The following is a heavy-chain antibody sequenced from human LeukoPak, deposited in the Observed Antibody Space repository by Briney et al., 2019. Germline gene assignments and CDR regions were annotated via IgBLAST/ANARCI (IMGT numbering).Heavy chain of an antibody. V-gene: IGHV1-2*02. CDR2: INPNSGGT. CDR3: ARVQEDIVATYYYMDV. Sequence: ASMKVSCKASGYTFTGYYMHWVRQAPGQGFEWMGWINPNSGGTNYAQKFQGRVTMTRDTSISTAYMELSRLRSDDTAVYYCARVQEDIVATYYYMDVWGKGTTVTVSS. D-gene: IGHD5-12*01. J-gene: IGHJ6*03. CDR1: GYTFTGYY.